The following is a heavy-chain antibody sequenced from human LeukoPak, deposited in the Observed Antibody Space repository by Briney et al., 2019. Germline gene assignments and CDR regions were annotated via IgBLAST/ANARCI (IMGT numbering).Heavy chain of an antibody. CDR2: MNPKSGNT. CDR1: GYTFTSYD. Sequence: ASVKVSCKASGYTFTSYDINWVRQVTGQGLEWMGWMNPKSGNTGYAQKFQGRVTITRNTSISTAYMEVSSLRYEDTAMYYCARLRATSLYCSGGSCRATGYYFDYWGQGTLVTVSS. CDR3: ARLRATSLYCSGGSCRATGYYFDY. D-gene: IGHD2-15*01. V-gene: IGHV1-8*03. J-gene: IGHJ4*02.